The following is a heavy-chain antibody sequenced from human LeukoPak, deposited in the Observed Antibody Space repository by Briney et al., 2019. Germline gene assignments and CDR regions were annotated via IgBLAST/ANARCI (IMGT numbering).Heavy chain of an antibody. CDR1: GFNFNSHN. CDR2: ISSGSGTI. Sequence: PGGSLRLSCVVSGFNFNSHNMNWVRQAPGKGLEWVSYISSGSGTIYYADSVKGRFTISRDNTKNSLYLQMNSLRAEDTAVYYCARHGPAGDYTSGWYNDYWGQGTLVTVSS. D-gene: IGHD6-19*01. V-gene: IGHV3-48*04. CDR3: ARHGPAGDYTSGWYNDY. J-gene: IGHJ4*02.